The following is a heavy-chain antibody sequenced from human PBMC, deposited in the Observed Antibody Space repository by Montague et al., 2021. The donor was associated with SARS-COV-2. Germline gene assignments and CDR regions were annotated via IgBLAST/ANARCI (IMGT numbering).Heavy chain of an antibody. V-gene: IGHV4-4*02. CDR2: IDERGST. CDR1: GGSISTSHW. J-gene: IGHJ4*02. D-gene: IGHD4-23*01. Sequence: SETLSLTCAVSGGSISTSHWWRWVRQPPGKGLEWIGGIDERGSTNYSPSLKSRATMSIDKSANQFSLKLASLTAADTAIYFCARVVRTSTRSIRGYGGNYYFDSWGQGTLVAVSS. CDR3: ARVVRTSTRSIRGYGGNYYFDS.